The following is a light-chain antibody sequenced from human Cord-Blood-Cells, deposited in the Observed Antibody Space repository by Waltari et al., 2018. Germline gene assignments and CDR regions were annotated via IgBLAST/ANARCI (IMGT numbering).Light chain of an antibody. Sequence: EIVLIQSPATLSLSPGDRATLSCRASQSVSSYLAWYQQKPGQAPRLLIYDASNKATGIPARFSGSGSGTDFTLTISSLEPEDFAVYYCQQRSNWPPWTFGQGTKVEIK. CDR3: QQRSNWPPWT. J-gene: IGKJ1*01. CDR1: QSVSSY. V-gene: IGKV3-11*01. CDR2: DAS.